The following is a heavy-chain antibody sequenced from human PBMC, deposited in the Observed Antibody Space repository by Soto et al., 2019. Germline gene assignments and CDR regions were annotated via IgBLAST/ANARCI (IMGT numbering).Heavy chain of an antibody. J-gene: IGHJ5*01. CDR2: IISTGSSV. Sequence: EVQLVESGGGLVKPGGSLRFSCAASGFTFSSYTMTWVRQAPGKGLEWVSSIISTGSSVYYADSVRGRFTISRDNANNALYVQMNSLRAEDTAVYYCARGKFSSGWYDCWGQGTLVTVSS. CDR3: ARGKFSSGWYDC. D-gene: IGHD6-19*01. V-gene: IGHV3-21*01. CDR1: GFTFSSYT.